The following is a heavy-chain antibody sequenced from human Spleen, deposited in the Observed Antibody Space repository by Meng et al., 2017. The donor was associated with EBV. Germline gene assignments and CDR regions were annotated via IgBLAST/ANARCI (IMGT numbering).Heavy chain of an antibody. V-gene: IGHV1-69*01. CDR3: ASESGRGFTPDY. J-gene: IGHJ4*02. CDR2: LIPYFGAA. D-gene: IGHD3-10*01. Sequence: QVKVVESGGEVTRPGSSVKDPCKTSGITFIHSAVSWVRQAPGQGLEWLGGLIPYFGAANYAQKFQGRVTITADESTSTHYMDLSSLRSEDTAVYYCASESGRGFTPDYWGQGTLVTVSS. CDR1: GITFIHSA.